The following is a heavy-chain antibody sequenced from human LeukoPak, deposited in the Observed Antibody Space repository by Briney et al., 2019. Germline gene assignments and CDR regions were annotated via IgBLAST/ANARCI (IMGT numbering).Heavy chain of an antibody. Sequence: ASVKVSCKVSGYTLTELSMHWVRQAPGKGLEWMGGFDPEDGETIYAQKFQGRVTMTEDTSTDTAYMELSSLRSEDTAVYYCARVTMVRGGSSYYYYGMDVWGQGTTVTVSS. CDR1: GYTLTELS. V-gene: IGHV1-24*01. CDR2: FDPEDGET. CDR3: ARVTMVRGGSSYYYYGMDV. D-gene: IGHD3-10*01. J-gene: IGHJ6*02.